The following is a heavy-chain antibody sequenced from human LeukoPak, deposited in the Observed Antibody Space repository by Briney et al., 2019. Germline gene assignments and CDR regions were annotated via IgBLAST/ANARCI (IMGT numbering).Heavy chain of an antibody. D-gene: IGHD3-22*01. Sequence: ASVKVSCKASGGTFSSYAISWVRQAPGQGLEWMGRIIPILGIANYAQEFQGRVTITADKSTSTAYMELSSLRSEDTAVYYCARTGEGEDYYDSSVNYWGQGTLVTVSS. V-gene: IGHV1-69*04. J-gene: IGHJ4*02. CDR1: GGTFSSYA. CDR3: ARTGEGEDYYDSSVNY. CDR2: IIPILGIA.